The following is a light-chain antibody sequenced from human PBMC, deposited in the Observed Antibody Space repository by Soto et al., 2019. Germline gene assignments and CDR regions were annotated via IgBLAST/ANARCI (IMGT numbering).Light chain of an antibody. CDR3: ATWDDSLSGHVI. V-gene: IGLV1-47*01. J-gene: IGLJ2*01. CDR1: SSNIGSHY. CDR2: RNN. Sequence: QSVVTQPPSASGTPGQRVTISCSGSSSNIGSHYVHWYQQVPGTAPKLLIHRNNQRPLGVPDRFSGSKSGTSASLAISGLRSEDEADYYCATWDDSLSGHVIFGGGTQLTVL.